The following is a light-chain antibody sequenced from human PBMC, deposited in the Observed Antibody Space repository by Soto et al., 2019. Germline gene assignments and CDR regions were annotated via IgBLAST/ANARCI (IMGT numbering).Light chain of an antibody. Sequence: EIVMTQSPATLSVSPGERATLSCWASQSVSSNLAWYQQTPGQAPRLLIYATSTGATGIPARFSASGSGTEFTLTINSRQSEDSAIYYCQQHDAWPWTFGQGTKVEIK. CDR2: ATS. J-gene: IGKJ1*01. CDR1: QSVSSN. CDR3: QQHDAWPWT. V-gene: IGKV3-15*01.